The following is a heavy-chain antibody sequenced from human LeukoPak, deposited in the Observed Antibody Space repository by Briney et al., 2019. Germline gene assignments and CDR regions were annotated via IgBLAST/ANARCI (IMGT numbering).Heavy chain of an antibody. V-gene: IGHV4-38-2*02. Sequence: PSETLSLTCTVSGYSISSGYYWGWIRQPPGKGLEWIGSIYHSGSTYYNPSLKSRVTISVDTSKNQFSLKVSSVTAADTAVYYCARGGSSWYADYWGQGTLVTVSS. CDR1: GYSISSGYY. CDR3: ARGGSSWYADY. D-gene: IGHD6-13*01. CDR2: IYHSGST. J-gene: IGHJ4*02.